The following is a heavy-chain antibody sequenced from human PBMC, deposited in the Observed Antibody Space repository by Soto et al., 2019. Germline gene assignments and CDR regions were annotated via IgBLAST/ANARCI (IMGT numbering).Heavy chain of an antibody. D-gene: IGHD3-10*01. V-gene: IGHV1-69*04. J-gene: IGHJ5*02. CDR2: IIPILGIA. CDR1: GGTFSSYT. CDR3: AREAMRGVNYYGSGSSVSWFDP. Sequence: ASVKVSCKASGGTFSSYTISWVRQAPGQGLEWMGRIIPILGIANYAQKFQGRVTITADKSTSTAYMELSSLRSEDTAVYYCAREAMRGVNYYGSGSSVSWFDPWGQGTLVTVSS.